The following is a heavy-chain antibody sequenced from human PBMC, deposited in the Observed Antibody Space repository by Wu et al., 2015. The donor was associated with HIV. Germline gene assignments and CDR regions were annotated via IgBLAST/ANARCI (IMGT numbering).Heavy chain of an antibody. D-gene: IGHD3-22*01. CDR2: INPINGAT. CDR3: ARDAPPITTEFDQ. CDR1: GYTFTSYG. V-gene: IGHV1-2*02. Sequence: QVQLVQSGAEVKKPGASVKVSCKASGYTFTSYGITWVRQAPGQGPEWMGWINPINGATIYSENFEGRVTLTRDTSTNTAYMELSSLRSYDTAVYYCARDAPPITTEFDQWGQGTLVSVSS. J-gene: IGHJ4*02.